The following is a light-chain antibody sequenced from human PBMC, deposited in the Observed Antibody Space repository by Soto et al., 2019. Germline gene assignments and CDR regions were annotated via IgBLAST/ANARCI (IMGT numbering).Light chain of an antibody. J-gene: IGKJ5*01. CDR2: KAS. CDR1: QSISTW. V-gene: IGKV1-5*03. CDR3: QQYDTYPIT. Sequence: DIQMTQSPSTLSASVGDRVTITCRASQSISTWLAWYQQRPGKAPKVLIYKASSLESGVPSRFSGSGSGTEFTLTISSLQPDDFATYFCQQYDTYPITFGQGTRLEI.